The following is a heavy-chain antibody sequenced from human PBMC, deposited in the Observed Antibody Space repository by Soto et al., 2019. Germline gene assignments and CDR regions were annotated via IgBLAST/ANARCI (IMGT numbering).Heavy chain of an antibody. D-gene: IGHD6-6*01. V-gene: IGHV4-30-4*01. CDR3: ASYVDSGSSGPHFDS. Sequence: SETLSLTCTVSGGSISSGDYYWSWVRQPPGKGLEWIAYIFYTGTTYYNPSLKSRVTMSVDTSKNQFSLNLSSMTAADTAVYYCASYVDSGSSGPHFDSWGQGTLVTVSS. CDR2: IFYTGTT. J-gene: IGHJ4*02. CDR1: GGSISSGDYY.